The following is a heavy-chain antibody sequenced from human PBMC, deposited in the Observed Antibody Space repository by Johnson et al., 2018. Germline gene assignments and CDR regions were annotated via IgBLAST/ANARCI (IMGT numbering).Heavy chain of an antibody. CDR1: GFTFSNYG. CDR2: ISYDGSNK. Sequence: QVQLVQSGGGVVQPGRSLKLSCAASGFTFSNYGVHWVRQAPGRGLEWVALISYDGSNKYFADSVKGRFTISRDNSKNTLYRQMNSLRAEDTAVYYCAKESGGGRYAFDIWGQGTMVTVSS. D-gene: IGHD1-26*01. J-gene: IGHJ3*02. V-gene: IGHV3-30*18. CDR3: AKESGGGRYAFDI.